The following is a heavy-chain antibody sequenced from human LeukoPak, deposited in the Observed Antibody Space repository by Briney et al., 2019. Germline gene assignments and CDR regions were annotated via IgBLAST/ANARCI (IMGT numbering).Heavy chain of an antibody. CDR2: IYISGST. CDR1: GGSISSYY. V-gene: IGHV4-4*07. D-gene: IGHD3-22*01. CDR3: ARDDEPYYYDSSGYYTGWFDP. J-gene: IGHJ5*02. Sequence: SETLSLTCTVSGGSISSYYWSWIRQPPGKGLEWIGRIYISGSTNYNPSLKSRVTMSVDTSKNQFSLKLSSVTAADTAVYYCARDDEPYYYDSSGYYTGWFDPWGQGTLVTVSS.